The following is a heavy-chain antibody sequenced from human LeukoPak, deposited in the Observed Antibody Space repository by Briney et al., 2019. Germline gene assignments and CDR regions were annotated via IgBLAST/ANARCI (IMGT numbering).Heavy chain of an antibody. D-gene: IGHD3-10*01. J-gene: IGHJ4*02. CDR2: IVVGSGYT. CDR3: AVARGLTDPLDF. V-gene: IGHV1-58*01. CDR1: RFTFSSPT. Sequence: ASVKVSCKASRFTFSSPTVQWVRQARGQRLEWIGWIVVGSGYTNYAQKFQERVTFTGDMSTGTVYMELSSLRSEDTAVYYYAVARGLTDPLDFWGQGTLVTVSS.